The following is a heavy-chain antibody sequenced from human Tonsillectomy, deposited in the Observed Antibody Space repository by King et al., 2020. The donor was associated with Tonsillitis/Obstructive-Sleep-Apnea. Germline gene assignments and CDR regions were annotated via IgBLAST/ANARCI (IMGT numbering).Heavy chain of an antibody. V-gene: IGHV3-23*04. D-gene: IGHD2-15*01. J-gene: IGHJ4*02. CDR1: GFTFSSYA. CDR2: ISGSGGGT. Sequence: VQLVESGGGLVQPGGSLRLSCAASGFTFSSYAMSWVRQAPGKGLEWVSAISGSGGGTYYAGSVKGRFTISRDNSKTTLYLQMNSLRAEDTAVYYCAKPQIRCRGGSCYFDYWGQGTLVTVSS. CDR3: AKPQIRCRGGSCYFDY.